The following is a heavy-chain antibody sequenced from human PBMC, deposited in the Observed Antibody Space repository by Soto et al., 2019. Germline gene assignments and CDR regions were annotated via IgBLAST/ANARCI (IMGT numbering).Heavy chain of an antibody. CDR3: ARGVIGVTTSLFDY. J-gene: IGHJ4*02. CDR2: INWNGGST. Sequence: GGSLRLSCAASGFTFDDYGMSWVRQAPGKGLEWVSGINWNGGSTGYADSVKGRFTISRDNAKNSLYLQMNSLRAEDTALYHCARGVIGVTTSLFDYWGQGTLVTVSS. V-gene: IGHV3-20*01. CDR1: GFTFDDYG. D-gene: IGHD4-17*01.